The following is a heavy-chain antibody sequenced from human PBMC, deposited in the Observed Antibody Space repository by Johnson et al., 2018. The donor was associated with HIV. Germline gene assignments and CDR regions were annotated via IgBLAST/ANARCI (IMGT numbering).Heavy chain of an antibody. CDR3: AKYRMAGPGATGPFDI. J-gene: IGHJ3*02. Sequence: HVQLVESGGGVVQPGRSLRLSCAASGFTFSSYAMHWVRQAPGKGLEWVAVISYDGSNKYYADSVKGRFTISRDNSKNTLFLQMNSLSAEDTALYFCAKYRMAGPGATGPFDIWGQGTVVTVSS. CDR1: GFTFSSYA. CDR2: ISYDGSNK. D-gene: IGHD6-13*01. V-gene: IGHV3-30-3*02.